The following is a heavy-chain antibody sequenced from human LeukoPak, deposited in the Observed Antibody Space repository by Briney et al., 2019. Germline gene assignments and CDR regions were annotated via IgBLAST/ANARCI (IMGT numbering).Heavy chain of an antibody. Sequence: GGSLRLSCAASGFTFSGFGMHWVRQAPGKGLEWVAVISYDESNKYYADSVKGRFTISRDNSKNTVFLQMNSLRAEDTAVYYCAKDRSIAAGGTVSEIDNWGQGTPVTVSS. CDR1: GFTFSGFG. CDR2: ISYDESNK. CDR3: AKDRSIAAGGTVSEIDN. J-gene: IGHJ4*02. V-gene: IGHV3-30*18. D-gene: IGHD6-13*01.